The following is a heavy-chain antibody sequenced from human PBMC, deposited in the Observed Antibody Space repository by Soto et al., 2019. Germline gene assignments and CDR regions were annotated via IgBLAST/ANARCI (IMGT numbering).Heavy chain of an antibody. V-gene: IGHV1-69*02. CDR1: GGTFSSYT. J-gene: IGHJ6*03. CDR2: IIPILGIA. CDR3: ASQINYYYYMDV. Sequence: SVKVSCKASGGTFSSYTISWVRQAPGQGLEWMGRIIPILGIANYAQKFQGRVTITADKSTSTAYMELSSLRSEDTAVYYCASQINYYYYMDVWGKGTTVTVSS.